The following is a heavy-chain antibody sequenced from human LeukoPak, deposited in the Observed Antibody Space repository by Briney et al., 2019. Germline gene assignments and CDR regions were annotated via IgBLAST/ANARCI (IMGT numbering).Heavy chain of an antibody. CDR1: GFTFSGYA. V-gene: IGHV3-64*01. CDR2: ISSNGGST. CDR3: ARGAENVDY. Sequence: PGGSLRLSCAASGFTFSGYAMHWVRQAPGKGLEYVSAISSNGGSTYYANSVKGRFTISRDNSKNTLYLQMGSLRAEDMAVYYCARGAENVDYWGQGTLVTVSS. J-gene: IGHJ4*02.